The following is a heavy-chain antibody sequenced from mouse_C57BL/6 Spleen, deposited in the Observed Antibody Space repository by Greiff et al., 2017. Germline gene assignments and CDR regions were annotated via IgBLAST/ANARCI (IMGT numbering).Heavy chain of an antibody. D-gene: IGHD2-3*01. V-gene: IGHV1-9*01. Sequence: VQLQQSGAELMKPGASVKLSCKATGYTFTGYWIEWVKQRPGHGLEWIGEILPGSGSTNYNEKFKGKATFTADTSSNTAYMQLSSLTTEDSAIYYGARRRAVYDGYYYAMDYWGQGTSVTVSS. J-gene: IGHJ4*01. CDR3: ARRRAVYDGYYYAMDY. CDR1: GYTFTGYW. CDR2: ILPGSGST.